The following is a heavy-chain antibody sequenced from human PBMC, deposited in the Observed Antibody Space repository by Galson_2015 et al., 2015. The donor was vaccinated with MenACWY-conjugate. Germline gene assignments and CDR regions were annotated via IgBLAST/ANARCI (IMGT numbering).Heavy chain of an antibody. CDR2: INSDGRST. Sequence: SLRLSCAASGFTFSTYRMHWVRHAPGKGLVWVSRINSDGRSTSYADSVKGRFTISRDNAKNTLYLQMNSLRAEDTAVYYCARLGGNYRTTSHFDYWGQGTLVTVSS. J-gene: IGHJ4*02. V-gene: IGHV3-74*01. D-gene: IGHD1-26*01. CDR1: GFTFSTYR. CDR3: ARLGGNYRTTSHFDY.